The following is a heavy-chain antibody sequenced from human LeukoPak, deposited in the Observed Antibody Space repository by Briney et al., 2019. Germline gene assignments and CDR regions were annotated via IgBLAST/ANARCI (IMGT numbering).Heavy chain of an antibody. Sequence: GGSLRLSCAASGFTFSSYWMSWVRQAPGKGLEWVSGLSGSGGSTSYADSVKGRFTISRDNAKNSLYLQMNSLRAEDTAVYYCARDLDYDFWSGYTNYYYYYMDVWGKGTTVTVSS. CDR3: ARDLDYDFWSGYTNYYYYYMDV. J-gene: IGHJ6*03. V-gene: IGHV3-21*01. CDR1: GFTFSSYW. CDR2: LSGSGGST. D-gene: IGHD3-3*01.